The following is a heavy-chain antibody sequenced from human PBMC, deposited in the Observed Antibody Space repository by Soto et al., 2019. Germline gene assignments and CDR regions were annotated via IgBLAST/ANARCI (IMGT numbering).Heavy chain of an antibody. D-gene: IGHD3-16*02. Sequence: EVQLVESGGVVVQPGGSLRLSCAASGFTFDDYTMHWVRQAPGKGLEWVSLISWDGGSTYYADSVKGRFTISRDNSKNSLYLQMNSLRTEDTALYYCAKDITHDYVWGSYRYPYDYWGQGTLVTVSS. V-gene: IGHV3-43*01. CDR3: AKDITHDYVWGSYRYPYDY. CDR1: GFTFDDYT. CDR2: ISWDGGST. J-gene: IGHJ4*02.